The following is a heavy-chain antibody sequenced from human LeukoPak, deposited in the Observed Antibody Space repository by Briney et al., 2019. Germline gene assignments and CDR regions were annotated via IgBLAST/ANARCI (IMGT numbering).Heavy chain of an antibody. CDR1: GGSFSGYY. CDR2: INHSGST. Sequence: SETLSLTCAVYGGSFSGYYWSWIRQPPGKGLEWIGEINHSGSTNYNPSLKSRVTISVDTSKNQFSLKLSSVTAADTAVYYCARGPNPYYYDSSGYRPFDYWGQGTLVTVSS. CDR3: ARGPNPYYYDSSGYRPFDY. V-gene: IGHV4-34*01. D-gene: IGHD3-22*01. J-gene: IGHJ4*02.